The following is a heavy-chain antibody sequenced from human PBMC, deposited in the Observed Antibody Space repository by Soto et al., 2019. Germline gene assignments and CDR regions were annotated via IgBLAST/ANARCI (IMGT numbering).Heavy chain of an antibody. CDR3: SRHHGTTTLENWIDP. CDR1: GYTFFTYD. CDR2: ISTYSGDT. Sequence: QVHLVQSGVEVTTPGASVKVSCQASGYTFFTYDISWVRQAPGQGPELMGWISTYSGDTKNAQKFKVRVTMTTDTCTTTAYFKLRSLTSDDTAVYYCSRHHGTTTLENWIDPWGQGALVTVTS. J-gene: IGHJ5*02. D-gene: IGHD3-9*01. V-gene: IGHV1-18*01.